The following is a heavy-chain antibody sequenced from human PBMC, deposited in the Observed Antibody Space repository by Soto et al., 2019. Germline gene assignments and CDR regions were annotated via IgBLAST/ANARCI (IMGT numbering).Heavy chain of an antibody. J-gene: IGHJ5*02. CDR3: ARHCYYDSSGYYNYDDWFDP. D-gene: IGHD3-22*01. V-gene: IGHV5-51*01. Sequence: YSPSFQGQVTISADKSISTAYLQWSSLKASDTAMYYCARHCYYDSSGYYNYDDWFDPWGQGTLVTVSS.